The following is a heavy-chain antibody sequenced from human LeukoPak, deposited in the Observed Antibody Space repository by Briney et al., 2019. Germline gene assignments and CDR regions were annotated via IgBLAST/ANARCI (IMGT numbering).Heavy chain of an antibody. Sequence: PGGSLRLSCAASGFTFDDYAMHWLRHAPGKGLELVSGISWNSGSIVYADSVKGRFTISRDNAKNSLYLQMSSLGAEDTALYYCARDLRGGASYWGQGTLVTVSS. J-gene: IGHJ4*02. CDR1: GFTFDDYA. CDR2: ISWNSGSI. CDR3: ARDLRGGASY. D-gene: IGHD3-10*01. V-gene: IGHV3-9*01.